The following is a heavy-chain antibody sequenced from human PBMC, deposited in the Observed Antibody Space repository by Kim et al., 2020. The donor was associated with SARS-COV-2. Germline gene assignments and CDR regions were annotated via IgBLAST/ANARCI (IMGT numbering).Heavy chain of an antibody. Sequence: ASVKVSCKASGYTFTSYAMNWVRQAPGQGLEWMGWINTNTGNPTYAQGFTGRFVYSLDTSVSTAYLQISSLKAEDTAVYYCARELSYYYGSGSYFWGQGTLVTVSS. J-gene: IGHJ4*02. CDR3: ARELSYYYGSGSYF. CDR1: GYTFTSYA. V-gene: IGHV7-4-1*02. D-gene: IGHD3-10*01. CDR2: INTNTGNP.